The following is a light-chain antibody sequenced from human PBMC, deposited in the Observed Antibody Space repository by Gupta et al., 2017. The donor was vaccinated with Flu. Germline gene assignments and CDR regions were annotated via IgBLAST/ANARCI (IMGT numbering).Light chain of an antibody. V-gene: IGKV3-15*01. CDR1: QSIRTK. CDR3: QRYDNWPGRVT. Sequence: EILMTQPPATLSVSPGERVTLSCRPSQSIRTKLAWYQQRPGQAPRLLISDASTRATAIPARFSGSGSGTEFTLTIASLQPEDFAVYYCQRYDNWPGRVTFGPGTKVDIK. J-gene: IGKJ3*01. CDR2: DAS.